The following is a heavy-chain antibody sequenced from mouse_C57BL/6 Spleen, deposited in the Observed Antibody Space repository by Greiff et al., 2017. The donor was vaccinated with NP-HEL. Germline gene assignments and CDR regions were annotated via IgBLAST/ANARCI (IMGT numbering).Heavy chain of an antibody. CDR3: ASLYGSSFAMDY. Sequence: VQLKESGPGLVKPSQSLSLTCSVTGYSITSGYYWNWIRQFPGNKLEWMGYISYDGSNNYNPSLKNRISITRDTSKNQFFLKLNSVTTEDTATYYCASLYGSSFAMDYWGQGTSVTVSS. J-gene: IGHJ4*01. CDR2: ISYDGSN. D-gene: IGHD1-1*01. CDR1: GYSITSGYY. V-gene: IGHV3-6*01.